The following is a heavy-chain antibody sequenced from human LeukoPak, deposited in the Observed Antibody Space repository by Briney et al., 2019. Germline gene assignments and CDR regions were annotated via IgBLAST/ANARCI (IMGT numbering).Heavy chain of an antibody. V-gene: IGHV3-30*18. CDR3: AKELYPYYYYYGMDV. D-gene: IGHD2-2*02. J-gene: IGHJ6*02. CDR1: GFTFSSYG. Sequence: PGGSLRLPCAASGFTFSSYGMHWVRQAPGKGLEWVAVISYDGSNKYYADSVKGRFTISRDNSKNTLYLQMNSLRAEDTAVYYCAKELYPYYYYYGMDVWGQGTTVTVSS. CDR2: ISYDGSNK.